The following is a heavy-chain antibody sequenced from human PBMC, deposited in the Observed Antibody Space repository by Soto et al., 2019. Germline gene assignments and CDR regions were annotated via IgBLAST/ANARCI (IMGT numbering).Heavy chain of an antibody. Sequence: EVQLVESGGGLVQPGGSLRLSCAASGFTFSSYWMHWVRQAPGKGLVWVSRINSDGSSTSYADSVKGRFTISRDNAKNTLYLQKNSLRAEDTAVYYGAREGSGYYYYYMDVWGKGTTGTVSS. CDR2: INSDGSST. CDR1: GFTFSSYW. J-gene: IGHJ6*03. CDR3: AREGSGYYYYYMDV. D-gene: IGHD3-10*01. V-gene: IGHV3-74*01.